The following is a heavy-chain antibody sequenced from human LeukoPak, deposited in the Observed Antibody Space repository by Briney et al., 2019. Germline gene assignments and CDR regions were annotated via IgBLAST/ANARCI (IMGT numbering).Heavy chain of an antibody. Sequence: GGSLRLSCAASGFTFSSYAMSWVRQAPGKGLEWVSAISGSGGSTYYADSVKGRFTISRDNSKNTLYLQMNSLRAEDTAVYYCAKGLSNDFWSGYPTLDYWGQGTLVTVSS. J-gene: IGHJ4*02. V-gene: IGHV3-23*01. D-gene: IGHD3-3*01. CDR3: AKGLSNDFWSGYPTLDY. CDR1: GFTFSSYA. CDR2: ISGSGGST.